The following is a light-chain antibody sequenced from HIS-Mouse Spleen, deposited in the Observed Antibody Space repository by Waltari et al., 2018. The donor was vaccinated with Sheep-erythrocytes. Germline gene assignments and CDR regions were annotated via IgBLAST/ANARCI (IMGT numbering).Light chain of an antibody. CDR3: SSYAGSNNWV. CDR1: SSYVGGSNY. V-gene: IGLV2-8*01. CDR2: EVS. J-gene: IGLJ3*02. Sequence: QSALTQPPSASGSPGQSVTIPCTGTSSYVGGSNYVSWYQQHPGKAPKLMIYEVSKRPSGVPDRFSGSKSGNTASLTVSGLQAEDEADYYCSSYAGSNNWVFGGGTKLTVL.